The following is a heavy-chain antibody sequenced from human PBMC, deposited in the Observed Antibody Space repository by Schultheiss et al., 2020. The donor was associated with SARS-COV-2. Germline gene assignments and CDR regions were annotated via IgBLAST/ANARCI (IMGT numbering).Heavy chain of an antibody. D-gene: IGHD6-19*01. J-gene: IGHJ4*02. Sequence: SETLSLTCAVYGGSFSGYYWSWIRQPPGKGLEWIGGIHYSGSTYYKPSLKSRVTISVDTSKNQFSLKVSSVTAADTAVYYCARDSGWYGAFDYWGQGALVTVSS. CDR1: GGSFSGYY. CDR3: ARDSGWYGAFDY. V-gene: IGHV4-34*01. CDR2: IHYSGST.